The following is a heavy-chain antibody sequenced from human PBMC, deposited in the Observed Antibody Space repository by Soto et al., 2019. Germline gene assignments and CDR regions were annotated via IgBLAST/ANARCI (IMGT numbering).Heavy chain of an antibody. CDR3: AKGRLAEAATAFDY. J-gene: IGHJ4*02. Sequence: QVQLVQSGAEVRKPGSSVKVSCKASGGTFSSYAISWVRQTPGHRLEWMGRIIPILDIANYAQKFQGRVTXNASKXXSTAYMELNSLRSEDTAVYYCAKGRLAEAATAFDYWGQGTLVTVSS. V-gene: IGHV1-69*04. CDR1: GGTFSSYA. D-gene: IGHD6-13*01. CDR2: IIPILDIA.